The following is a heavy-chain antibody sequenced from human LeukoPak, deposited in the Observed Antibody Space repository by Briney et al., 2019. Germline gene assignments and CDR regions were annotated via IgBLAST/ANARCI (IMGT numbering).Heavy chain of an antibody. Sequence: GESLRLSCAASGFTFSSYSMNWVRQAPGKGLEWVSSISSSSYIYYADSVKGRFTISRDNAKNSLYLQMNSLRAEDTAVYYCAVVVVNDAFDIWGQGTMVTVSS. CDR3: AVVVVNDAFDI. CDR1: GFTFSSYS. CDR2: ISSSSYI. D-gene: IGHD3-22*01. J-gene: IGHJ3*02. V-gene: IGHV3-21*01.